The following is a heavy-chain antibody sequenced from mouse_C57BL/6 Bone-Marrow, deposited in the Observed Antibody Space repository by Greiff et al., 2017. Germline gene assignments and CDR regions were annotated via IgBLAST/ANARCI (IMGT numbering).Heavy chain of an antibody. CDR3: TRGTGTLGYFDV. Sequence: EVQLVESGEGLVKPGGSLTLSCAASGFTFRSYAMSWVRQTPEKRLEWVAYMSSGGDYIYYADIVTGRFTISRDNARNTLYLQMSSPKSEDTAMYYCTRGTGTLGYFDVWGTGTTVTVSS. J-gene: IGHJ1*03. CDR2: MSSGGDYI. V-gene: IGHV5-9-1*02. D-gene: IGHD4-1*01. CDR1: GFTFRSYA.